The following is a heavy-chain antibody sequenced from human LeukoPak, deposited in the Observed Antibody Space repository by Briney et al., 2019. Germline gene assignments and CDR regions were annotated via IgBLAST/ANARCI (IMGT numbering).Heavy chain of an antibody. Sequence: GASVKVSCKASGGTFSSYAISWVRQAPGQGLEWMAGIIPIFGTANYAQKFQGRVTITADESTSTAYMELSSLRSEDTAVYYCARLIVVVPAAPYDAFDIWGQGTMVTVSS. CDR1: GGTFSSYA. CDR2: IIPIFGTA. CDR3: ARLIVVVPAAPYDAFDI. D-gene: IGHD2-2*01. J-gene: IGHJ3*02. V-gene: IGHV1-69*01.